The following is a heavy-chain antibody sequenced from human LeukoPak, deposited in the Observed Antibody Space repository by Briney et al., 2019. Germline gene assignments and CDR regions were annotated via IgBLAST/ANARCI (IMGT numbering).Heavy chain of an antibody. CDR1: GGSISSYY. J-gene: IGHJ5*02. Sequence: SETLSLTCTVSGGSISSYYWSWIRQPPGEGLEGIGYIYYSGSTSYNPSLKGRVTISVDTSKNQFSLKLSSVTAADTAVYYGARSVVSGGSKRGFNGWFDPWGQGTLVTVSS. D-gene: IGHD2-15*01. V-gene: IGHV4-59*08. CDR2: IYYSGST. CDR3: ARSVVSGGSKRGFNGWFDP.